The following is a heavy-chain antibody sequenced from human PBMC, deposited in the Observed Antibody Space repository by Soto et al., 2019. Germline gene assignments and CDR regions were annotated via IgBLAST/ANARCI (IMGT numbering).Heavy chain of an antibody. Sequence: EVQVLESGGGLVQPGGSLRLTCAASGFTFSAYAMGWVRQAPGKGLEWVSTVTGSGGTTYYADSVKGRFTVSRDNSKNTLYLQMNSLRAEDTAVYYCVTDRRGQDVDSEPATPYWGQGNLVTVSS. CDR3: VTDRRGQDVDSEPATPY. J-gene: IGHJ4*02. CDR1: GFTFSAYA. CDR2: VTGSGGTT. V-gene: IGHV3-23*01. D-gene: IGHD3-10*01.